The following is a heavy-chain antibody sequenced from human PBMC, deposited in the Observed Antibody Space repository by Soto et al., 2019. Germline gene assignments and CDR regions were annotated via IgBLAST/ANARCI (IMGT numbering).Heavy chain of an antibody. V-gene: IGHV1-18*01. D-gene: IGHD3-3*01. J-gene: IGHJ4*02. CDR3: ARISQIDFWSGYYYFFGY. CDR2: ITAFKGNT. CDR1: GYTFTDYG. Sequence: QVHLVQSGAEVEKPGASVKVSCKASGYTFTDYGISWVRQAPGQGLQWMGWITAFKGNTKYAQQFQGRVTMTTDTSTSTAYMEMRSLESDDTAVYYCARISQIDFWSGYYYFFGYWGQGTLGTVSS.